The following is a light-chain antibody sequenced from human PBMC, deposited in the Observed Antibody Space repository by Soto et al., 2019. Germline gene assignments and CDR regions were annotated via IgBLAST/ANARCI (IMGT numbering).Light chain of an antibody. CDR1: SSNIGNNY. Sequence: QSVLTQPPSVSAAPGQKVTISCSGSSSNIGNNYVSWYQQLPGTAPKLLIYDNNKRPSGIPDRFSGSKSGTSATLGITGLQTGHEADYYCGTWDSSLSAVVFGGGTKLTLL. V-gene: IGLV1-51*01. CDR2: DNN. CDR3: GTWDSSLSAVV. J-gene: IGLJ2*01.